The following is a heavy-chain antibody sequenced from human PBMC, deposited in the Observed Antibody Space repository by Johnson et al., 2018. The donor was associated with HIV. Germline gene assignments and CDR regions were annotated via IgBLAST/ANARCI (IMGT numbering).Heavy chain of an antibody. V-gene: IGHV3-74*01. CDR3: ARDESERRYALTAFDI. Sequence: VQLVESGGGLVQPGGSLRLSCAASGFTFSSYWMHWVRQAPGKGLVWVSRINSDGSSTSYAESVKCRFTISRDNAKHTLDLQMNSLRVEATAFAYCARDESERRYALTAFDIWGQGTLVTVSS. CDR1: GFTFSSYW. CDR2: INSDGSST. D-gene: IGHD1-1*01. J-gene: IGHJ3*02.